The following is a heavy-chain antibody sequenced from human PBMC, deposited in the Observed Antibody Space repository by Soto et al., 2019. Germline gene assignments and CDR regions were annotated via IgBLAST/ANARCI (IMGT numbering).Heavy chain of an antibody. CDR2: INPNSGGT. J-gene: IGHJ6*03. CDR3: ARDLGGYCTNGVCLTYYMDV. V-gene: IGHV1-2*04. Sequence: ASVKVSCKASGYTFTGYYMHWVRQAPGQGHEWMGWINPNSGGTNYAQKFQGWVTMTRDTSISTAYMELSRLRSDDTAVYYCARDLGGYCTNGVCLTYYMDVWGKGTTVTVSS. CDR1: GYTFTGYY. D-gene: IGHD2-8*01.